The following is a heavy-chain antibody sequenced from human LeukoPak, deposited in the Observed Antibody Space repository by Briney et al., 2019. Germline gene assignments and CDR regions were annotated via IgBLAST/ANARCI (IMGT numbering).Heavy chain of an antibody. Sequence: SETLSLTCTVSGGSISSYYWSWIRQSPGKGLEWIGYIYYSGSTNYNPSLKSRVTMSVDTSKNQFSLKLSSVTAADMALYYCATSTYYYGSGNYYSYAFDIWGQGTMVTVSS. J-gene: IGHJ3*02. CDR2: IYYSGST. V-gene: IGHV4-59*01. D-gene: IGHD3-10*01. CDR1: GGSISSYY. CDR3: ATSTYYYGSGNYYSYAFDI.